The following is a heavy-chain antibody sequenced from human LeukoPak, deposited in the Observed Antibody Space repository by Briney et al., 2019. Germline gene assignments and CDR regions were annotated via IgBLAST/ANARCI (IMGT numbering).Heavy chain of an antibody. CDR2: IYNSEST. CDR3: ARVYGSGRLAPLDV. D-gene: IGHD3-10*01. V-gene: IGHV4-38-2*02. J-gene: IGHJ6*04. Sequence: SETLSLTCTVSGYSISSGYYWGWIRQPPGKGLEWIGSIYNSESTFYNPSLKSRVTISVDTSKNQFSLKLTSVTAADTAMYYCARVYGSGRLAPLDVWGKGTTVTVSS. CDR1: GYSISSGYY.